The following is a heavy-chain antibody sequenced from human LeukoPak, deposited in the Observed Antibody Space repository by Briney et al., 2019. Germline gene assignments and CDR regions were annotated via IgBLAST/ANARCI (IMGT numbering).Heavy chain of an antibody. D-gene: IGHD4-17*01. CDR3: ARDLFRATTVTTPLS. CDR2: INPYSGGT. CDR1: GYTFTGYY. V-gene: IGHV1-2*02. J-gene: IGHJ5*02. Sequence: ASVKVSCKASGYTFTGYYMHWVRQAPGQGLEWMGWINPYSGGTNYAQKFQGRVTMTRDTSISTAYMELSRLRSDDPAVYYCARDLFRATTVTTPLSWGQGTLVTVSS.